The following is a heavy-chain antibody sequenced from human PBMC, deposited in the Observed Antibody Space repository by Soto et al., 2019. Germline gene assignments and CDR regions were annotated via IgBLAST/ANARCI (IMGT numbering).Heavy chain of an antibody. J-gene: IGHJ6*02. Sequence: PGGSLRLSCAASGFTFSSYGMHWVRQAPGKGLEWVAVIWYDGSNKYYADSVKGRFTISRDNSKNTLYLQMNSLRAEDTAVYYCARDFDILTGYYRGFYYYGLDVWGQGTTVTVSS. V-gene: IGHV3-33*01. CDR3: ARDFDILTGYYRGFYYYGLDV. D-gene: IGHD3-9*01. CDR1: GFTFSSYG. CDR2: IWYDGSNK.